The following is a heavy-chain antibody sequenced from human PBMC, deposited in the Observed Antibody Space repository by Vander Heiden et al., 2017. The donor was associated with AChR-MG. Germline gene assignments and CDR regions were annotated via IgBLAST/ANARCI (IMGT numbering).Heavy chain of an antibody. V-gene: IGHV3-33*01. CDR3: ARDESGSYYFH. CDR2: IWYDGSNK. J-gene: IGHJ4*02. Sequence: QVQLVESGGGVVQPGRSLRLSCAASGFTFSSYGMHWVRQAPGKGLEWVAVIWYDGSNKYYADSVKGRFTISRDNSKNTLYLQMNSLRAEDTAVYYCARDESGSYYFHWGQGTLVTVSS. CDR1: GFTFSSYG. D-gene: IGHD1-26*01.